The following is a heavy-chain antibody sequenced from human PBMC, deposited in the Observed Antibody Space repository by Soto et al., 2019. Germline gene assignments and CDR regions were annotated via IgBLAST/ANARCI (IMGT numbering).Heavy chain of an antibody. Sequence: EVQLVESGGGLSQPGGSLRLSCAASGFTVSSNYMSWVRQAPGKGLEWVSVIYSGGSTYYADSVKGRFTISRDNSKNTLYLQMYSLRAEDTAVYYCARSLIGYSSANYWGQGTLVTVSS. CDR3: ARSLIGYSSANY. V-gene: IGHV3-53*01. CDR1: GFTVSSNY. D-gene: IGHD6-19*01. J-gene: IGHJ4*02. CDR2: IYSGGST.